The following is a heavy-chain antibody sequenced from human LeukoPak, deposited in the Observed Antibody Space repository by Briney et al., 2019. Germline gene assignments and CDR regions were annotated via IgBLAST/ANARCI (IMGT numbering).Heavy chain of an antibody. CDR1: GYSISSGYY. CDR3: GSQREWSLTEYHFDY. CDR2: VYHSAST. Sequence: LETLSLTCIVAGYSISSGYYCAWIRQPPGKGLDWIGSVYHSASTYYNPSVKSGVTISTDKSKNQFSLKLTSVTAADTAVYYCGSQREWSLTEYHFDYWGQGTLVTVSS. D-gene: IGHD3-3*01. J-gene: IGHJ4*02. V-gene: IGHV4-38-2*02.